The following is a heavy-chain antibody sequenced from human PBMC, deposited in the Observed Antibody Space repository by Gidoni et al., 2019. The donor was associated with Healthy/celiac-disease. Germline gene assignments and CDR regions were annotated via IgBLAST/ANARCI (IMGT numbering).Heavy chain of an antibody. J-gene: IGHJ4*02. Sequence: EVQLLESGGGLVQPGGSLRLSCAASGFTCSSYALRWVRQAPGQGLEWVSAISGSGGSTYYADSVKGRFTISRDNSKNTLYLQMNSLRAEDTAVYYCAKNPDIVVVPAAHRGGYRYWGQGTLVTVSS. CDR2: ISGSGGST. CDR1: GFTCSSYA. D-gene: IGHD2-2*01. CDR3: AKNPDIVVVPAAHRGGYRY. V-gene: IGHV3-23*01.